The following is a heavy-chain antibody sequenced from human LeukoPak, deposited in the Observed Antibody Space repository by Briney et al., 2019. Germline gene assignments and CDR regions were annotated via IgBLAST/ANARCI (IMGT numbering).Heavy chain of an antibody. Sequence: PSETLSLTCAVYGGSFSGYYWGWIRQPPGKGLEWIGNIYYSGSTYYNPSPKSRVTISVDTSKNQFSLKVTSVTAADTAVYYCARRGFRGYYYMDVWGKGTTVTISS. V-gene: IGHV4-34*01. CDR3: ARRGFRGYYYMDV. J-gene: IGHJ6*03. CDR1: GGSFSGYY. CDR2: IYYSGST. D-gene: IGHD3-10*01.